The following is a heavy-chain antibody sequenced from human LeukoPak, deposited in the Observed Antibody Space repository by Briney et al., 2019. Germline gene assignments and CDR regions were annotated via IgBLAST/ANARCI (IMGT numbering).Heavy chain of an antibody. J-gene: IGHJ4*02. CDR3: ARDRDYGANPGPFGY. CDR1: GGSISSYY. V-gene: IGHV4-59*01. D-gene: IGHD4-23*01. CDR2: IYYSGST. Sequence: SETLSLTCTVSGGSISSYYWSWIRQPPGKGLEWIGYIYYSGSTNYNPSLKSRVTISVDTSKNQFSLKLSSVTAADTAVYYCARDRDYGANPGPFGYWGQGTLVTVSS.